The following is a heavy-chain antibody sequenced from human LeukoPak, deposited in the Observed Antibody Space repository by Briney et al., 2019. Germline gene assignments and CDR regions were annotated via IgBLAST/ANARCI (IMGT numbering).Heavy chain of an antibody. Sequence: PGGSLRLSCAASGFTFSSYAMSWVRQAPGEGLEWVPAISGSGGSTYYADSVKGRFTISRDNSKNTLCLQMNSLRAEDTAVYYCAKDRRMTTVTVYYFDYWGQGTLVTVSS. D-gene: IGHD4-17*01. V-gene: IGHV3-23*01. J-gene: IGHJ4*02. CDR3: AKDRRMTTVTVYYFDY. CDR1: GFTFSSYA. CDR2: ISGSGGST.